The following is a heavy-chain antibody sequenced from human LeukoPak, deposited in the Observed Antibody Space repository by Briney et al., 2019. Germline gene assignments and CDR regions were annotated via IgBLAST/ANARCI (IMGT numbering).Heavy chain of an antibody. CDR3: ARDAGNSGYGCDL. J-gene: IGHJ5*02. Sequence: GGSLRLSCAASGFIFSQYSMNWVRQAPGKGLEWVSHIRSSSETFYADSVKGRFTIPRDNAKNSLYLQMNNLRGEDTAIYYCARDAGNSGYGCDLWGQGTLVTVSS. V-gene: IGHV3-48*01. CDR1: GFIFSQYS. CDR2: IRSSSET. D-gene: IGHD5-12*01.